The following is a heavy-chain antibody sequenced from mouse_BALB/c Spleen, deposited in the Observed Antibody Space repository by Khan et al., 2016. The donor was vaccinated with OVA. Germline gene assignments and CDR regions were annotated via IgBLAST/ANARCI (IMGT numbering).Heavy chain of an antibody. Sequence: EVELVESGGDLVKPGGSLKLSCAASGFTFSSYSMSWVRQTPDKRLEWVATISSGGDYTYYPDSVKGRFTISRDNAKNTLYLQMSSLKSEDTAMCYCASHLTGSFAYWGQGTLVTGSA. V-gene: IGHV5-6*01. CDR3: ASHLTGSFAY. J-gene: IGHJ3*01. CDR2: ISSGGDYT. D-gene: IGHD4-1*01. CDR1: GFTFSSYS.